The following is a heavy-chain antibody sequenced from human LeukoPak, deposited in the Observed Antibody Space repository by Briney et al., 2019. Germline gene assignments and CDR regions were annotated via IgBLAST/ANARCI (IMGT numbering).Heavy chain of an antibody. V-gene: IGHV3-53*04. CDR2: IYSGGST. J-gene: IGHJ4*02. Sequence: GGSLRLSCAASGFTVSSNYISWVRQAPGKGLEWVSVIYSGGSTYYADSVKGRFTISRHNSKNTLYLQMNSLRAEDTAVYYCARGPKGIAAAGTLGLDYWGQGTLVTVSS. CDR3: ARGPKGIAAAGTLGLDY. CDR1: GFTVSSNY. D-gene: IGHD6-13*01.